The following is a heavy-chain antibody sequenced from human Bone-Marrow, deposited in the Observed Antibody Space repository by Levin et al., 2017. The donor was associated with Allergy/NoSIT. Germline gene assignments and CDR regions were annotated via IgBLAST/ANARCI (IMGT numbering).Heavy chain of an antibody. D-gene: IGHD4-11*01. CDR2: ISGSGGST. Sequence: GGSLRLSCAASGFTFSSYAMSWVRQAPGKGLEWVSAISGSGGSTYYADSVKGRFTISRDNSKNTLYLQMNSLRAEDTAVYYCAKDSTVTTYYYYYMDVWGKGTTVTVSS. J-gene: IGHJ6*03. V-gene: IGHV3-23*01. CDR1: GFTFSSYA. CDR3: AKDSTVTTYYYYYMDV.